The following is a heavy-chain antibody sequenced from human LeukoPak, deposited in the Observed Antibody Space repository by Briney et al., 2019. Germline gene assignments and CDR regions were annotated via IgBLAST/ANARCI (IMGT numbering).Heavy chain of an antibody. CDR2: IYYSGST. CDR3: ATDQNGNYDYYGMDV. D-gene: IGHD1-1*01. V-gene: IGHV4-30-4*01. CDR1: GGSIISGDYY. J-gene: IGHJ6*02. Sequence: PRTLSLTCTVSGGSIISGDYYWTWIREPPGEGLEWIGYIYYSGSTYYIPSLKSRVTTSVDTSKNQFSLKLSSVTARHTAMYYCATDQNGNYDYYGMDVGGGGTTVTVS.